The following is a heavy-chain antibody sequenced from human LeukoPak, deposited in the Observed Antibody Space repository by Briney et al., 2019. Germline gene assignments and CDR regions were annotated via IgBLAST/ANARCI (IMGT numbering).Heavy chain of an antibody. V-gene: IGHV1-46*01. CDR1: GYTFTSYY. J-gene: IGHJ4*02. CDR3: ARVTSSGCFDY. CDR2: INPRGGST. Sequence: VASVKVPCKASGYTFTSYYIHWVRQAPGQGLEWMGIINPRGGSTSYAQKFQGRVTMTRDTSTSTVYMELSSLRSEDTAVYYCARVTSSGCFDYWGQGTLVTVSS. D-gene: IGHD6-19*01.